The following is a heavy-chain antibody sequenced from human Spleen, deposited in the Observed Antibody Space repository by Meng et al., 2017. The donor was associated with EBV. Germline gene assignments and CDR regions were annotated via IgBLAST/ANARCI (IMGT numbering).Heavy chain of an antibody. D-gene: IGHD3-16*02. V-gene: IGHV4-39*07. CDR3: AREGTYYDYVWGSYRSQYFDH. J-gene: IGHJ4*02. Sequence: LLQESTPGLVRPANPPPLTCTVSGASKRSSTSYWGWVRQPPGKGLEWIGSFSYSGSTFYNPSLKSRVTISVDTSNNQFSLRLSSVTAADTAVYYCAREGTYYDYVWGSYRSQYFDHWGRGTLVTVSS. CDR2: FSYSGST. CDR1: GASKRSSTSY.